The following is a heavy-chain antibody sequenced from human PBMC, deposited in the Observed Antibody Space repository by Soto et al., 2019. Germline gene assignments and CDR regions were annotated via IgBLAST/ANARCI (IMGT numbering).Heavy chain of an antibody. V-gene: IGHV3-30*18. CDR2: ISYDGSNK. CDR1: GFTFSSYG. Sequence: GGSVRLSCAASGFTFSSYGMHWVRRAPGKGLEWVAVISYDGSNKYYRDSVKGRFSISRDKSKNTLYLQMSSLRGEDTAVYYCAKDTLPGYSYGYGYFDSWGQGTPVTVSS. J-gene: IGHJ4*02. D-gene: IGHD5-18*01. CDR3: AKDTLPGYSYGYGYFDS.